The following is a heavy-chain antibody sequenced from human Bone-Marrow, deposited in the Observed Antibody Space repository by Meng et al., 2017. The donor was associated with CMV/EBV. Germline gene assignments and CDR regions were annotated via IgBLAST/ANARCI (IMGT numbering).Heavy chain of an antibody. Sequence: GESLKISCAASGFTFSDYYMSWIRQAPGKGLEWVSYISSSGSTIYYADSVKGRFTISRDNAKNSLYLQMNSLRAEDTAVYYCARVRGYSGYDYGMDVWGQGNTVTVSS. V-gene: IGHV3-11*01. J-gene: IGHJ6*02. D-gene: IGHD5-12*01. CDR2: ISSSGSTI. CDR1: GFTFSDYY. CDR3: ARVRGYSGYDYGMDV.